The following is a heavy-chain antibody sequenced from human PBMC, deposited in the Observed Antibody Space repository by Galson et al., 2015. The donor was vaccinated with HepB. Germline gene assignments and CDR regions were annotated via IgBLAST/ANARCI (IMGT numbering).Heavy chain of an antibody. CDR1: GYTFTNFG. D-gene: IGHD2-2*02. V-gene: IGHV1-18*01. CDR2: ISTYNGNT. CDR3: ATARYTTSPPDN. J-gene: IGHJ4*02. Sequence: SVKVSCKAFGYTFTNFGVTWVRQAPGQGLEWMAWISTYNGNTDYARKFQGRLTMATDTSTSTAYMELRSLTSDDTAVYYCATARYTTSPPDNWGQGTLVTVPS.